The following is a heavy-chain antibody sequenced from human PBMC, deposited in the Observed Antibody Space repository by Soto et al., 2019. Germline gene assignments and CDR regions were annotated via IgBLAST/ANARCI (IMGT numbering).Heavy chain of an antibody. CDR1: GGTFSSDA. CDR3: ARFYPYYASSGYAWYYYGMDV. CDR2: IIPIFGTA. Sequence: SVKVSFKASGGTFSSDAISWVRQAPGQRLEWVGGIIPIFGTANSAQKFQGKVTITADESTSTAYMELSSLRSEDTAVYYCARFYPYYASSGYAWYYYGMDVWGQGTTVNVSS. D-gene: IGHD3-22*01. V-gene: IGHV1-69*13. J-gene: IGHJ6*02.